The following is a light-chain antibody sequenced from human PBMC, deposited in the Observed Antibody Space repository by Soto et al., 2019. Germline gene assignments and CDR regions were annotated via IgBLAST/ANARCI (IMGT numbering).Light chain of an antibody. J-gene: IGLJ3*02. CDR3: QSHDTSLSAWV. V-gene: IGLV1-40*01. Sequence: QSVLTQPPSVSGAPGQRGSLSCTGSSSNIGAGYDVHWYHQLPGTAPKLLIYGNKNRPSGVPDRFSGSKSGTSASLVITGLQAEDEGTYFCQSHDTSLSAWVFGGGTKLTVL. CDR1: SSNIGAGYD. CDR2: GNK.